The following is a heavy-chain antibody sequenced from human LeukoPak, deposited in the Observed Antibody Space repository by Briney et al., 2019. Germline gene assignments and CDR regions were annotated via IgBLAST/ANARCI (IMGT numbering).Heavy chain of an antibody. CDR1: GFTFSSYW. CDR2: IKQDGSEK. D-gene: IGHD6-13*01. J-gene: IGHJ4*02. V-gene: IGHV3-7*03. CDR3: ARELGIAAAGTTGFDY. Sequence: GGSLRLSCAASGFTFSSYWMSWVRRAPGKGLEWVANIKQDGSEKYYVDSVKGRFTISRDNAKNSLYLQMNSLRVEDTAVYYCARELGIAAAGTTGFDYWGQGTLVTVSS.